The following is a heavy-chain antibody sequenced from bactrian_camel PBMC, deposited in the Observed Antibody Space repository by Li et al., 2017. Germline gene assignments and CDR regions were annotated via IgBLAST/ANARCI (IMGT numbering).Heavy chain of an antibody. J-gene: IGHJ6*01. CDR1: GYIYSSYC. CDR3: TADPYAQVANSRTCSGA. V-gene: IGHV3S53*01. D-gene: IGHD7*01. Sequence: HVQLVESGGGSVQAGGSLRLSCVVSGYIYSSYCMGWLRQGPGREREGIAQMDMTGTTRVAASVKGRFTISRDNAKRTLYLEMSSLDPEDTGIYYCTADPYAQVANSRTCSGASSRGTQVTVS. CDR2: MDMTGTT.